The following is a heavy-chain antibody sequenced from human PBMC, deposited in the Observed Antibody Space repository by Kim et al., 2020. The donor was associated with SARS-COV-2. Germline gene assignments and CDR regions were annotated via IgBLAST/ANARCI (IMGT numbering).Heavy chain of an antibody. J-gene: IGHJ3*01. CDR1: DYTFINYG. CDR2: IGVYSGNT. D-gene: IGHD6-13*01. V-gene: IGHV1-18*01. Sequence: ASVKVSCKASDYTFINYGISGVRQAPGQGLEWMGWIGVYSGNTAYAQKFQGRITMTTDTSTSTAYMELRSLRSDDTAVYYCLRDGGSSWYLGAFDVWGQGTVVTVAS. CDR3: LRDGGSSWYLGAFDV.